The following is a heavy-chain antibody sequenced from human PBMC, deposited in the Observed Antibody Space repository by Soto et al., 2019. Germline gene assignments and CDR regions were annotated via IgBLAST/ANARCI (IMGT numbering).Heavy chain of an antibody. Sequence: EVQLLESGGGLVQPGGSLRLSCAASGFTFSSYAMSWVRQAPGKGLEWVSAISGSGGSTYYADSVKGRFTISRDNSKNTLYLQMNSLRAEDTAVYYCAKEPEPWEVAAATPGYGFDYWGQGTLVTVSS. J-gene: IGHJ4*02. CDR2: ISGSGGST. CDR3: AKEPEPWEVAAATPGYGFDY. V-gene: IGHV3-23*01. CDR1: GFTFSSYA. D-gene: IGHD2-15*01.